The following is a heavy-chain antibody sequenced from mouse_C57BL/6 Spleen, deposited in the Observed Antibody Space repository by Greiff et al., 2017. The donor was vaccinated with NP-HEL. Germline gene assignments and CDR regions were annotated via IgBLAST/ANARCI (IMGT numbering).Heavy chain of an antibody. V-gene: IGHV1-59*01. J-gene: IGHJ2*01. CDR2: IDPSDSYT. Sequence: VQLQQPGAELVRPGTSVKLSCKASGYTFTSYWMHWVKQRPGQGLEWIGVIDPSDSYTNYNQKFKGKATLTVDTSSSTAYMQLSSLTSEDSAVYYCARELTGPYFDYWGQGTTLTVSS. CDR1: GYTFTSYW. D-gene: IGHD4-1*01. CDR3: ARELTGPYFDY.